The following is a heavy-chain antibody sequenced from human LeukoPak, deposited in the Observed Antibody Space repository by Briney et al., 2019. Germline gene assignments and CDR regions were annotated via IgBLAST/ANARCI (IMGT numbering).Heavy chain of an antibody. CDR3: AREYSGFDY. Sequence: SETLSPTCTVSGDPISSYRDYSNYKWTWIRQPPGKGLEGIGYVYYSGSTNYNPSLRSRVTISVDTSKNQFSLKLTSVTAADTAVYYCAREYSGFDYWGQGTLVTVSS. CDR2: VYYSGST. CDR1: GDPISSYRDYSNYK. J-gene: IGHJ4*02. D-gene: IGHD5-12*01. V-gene: IGHV4-61*01.